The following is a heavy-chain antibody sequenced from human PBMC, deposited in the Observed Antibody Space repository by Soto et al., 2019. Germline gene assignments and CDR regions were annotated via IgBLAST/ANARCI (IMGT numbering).Heavy chain of an antibody. J-gene: IGHJ4*02. CDR1: GGTFSSYA. CDR2: IIPIFGTA. CDR3: ARDWGIAVADPGDFDY. Sequence: QVQLVQSGAEVKKPGSSVKVSCKASGGTFSSYAISWVRQAPGPGLEWMGGIIPIFGTANYAQKFQGRVTITADESTSTAYMELSSLRSEDTAVYYCARDWGIAVADPGDFDYWGQGTLVTVSS. D-gene: IGHD6-19*01. V-gene: IGHV1-69*01.